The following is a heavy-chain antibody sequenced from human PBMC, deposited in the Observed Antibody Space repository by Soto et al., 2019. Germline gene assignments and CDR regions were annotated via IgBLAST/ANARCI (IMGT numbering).Heavy chain of an antibody. V-gene: IGHV1-46*01. D-gene: IGHD3-10*01. CDR3: ARDLASNYGSGSGYYYGMDV. J-gene: IGHJ6*02. CDR2: INPSGGST. CDR1: GYTFTSYY. Sequence: GPSVKVSCKASGYTFTSYYMHWVRQAPGQGLEWMGIINPSGGSTSYAQKFQGRVTMTRDTSTSTVYMELSSLRSEDTAVYYCARDLASNYGSGSGYYYGMDVWGQGTTVTVSS.